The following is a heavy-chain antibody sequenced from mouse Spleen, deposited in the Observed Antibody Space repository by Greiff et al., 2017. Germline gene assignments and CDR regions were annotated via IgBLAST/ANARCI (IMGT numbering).Heavy chain of an antibody. CDR1: GFTFSSYG. Sequence: EVKVVESGGDLVKPGGSLKLSCAASGFTFSSYGMSWVRQTPDKRLEWVATISSGGSYTYYPDSVKGRFTISRDNAKNTLYLQMSSLKSEDTAMYYCARRARLYYFDYWGQGTTLTVSS. CDR2: ISSGGSYT. D-gene: IGHD1-1*01. J-gene: IGHJ2*01. V-gene: IGHV5-6*02. CDR3: ARRARLYYFDY.